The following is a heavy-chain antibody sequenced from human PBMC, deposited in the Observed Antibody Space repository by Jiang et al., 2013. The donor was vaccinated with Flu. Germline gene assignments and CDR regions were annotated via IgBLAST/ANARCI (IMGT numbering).Heavy chain of an antibody. D-gene: IGHD6-13*01. J-gene: IGHJ5*02. CDR1: GYTFTSHW. Sequence: EVKKPGASVKVSCKASGYTFTSHWMHWVRQAPGQGLEWMAIINPSDGRTNYAEKFQGRVTLTRDTSTSTVYMELSSLRSEDTAVYYCARDSSAAETSWWFDPWGQGTLVTVSS. CDR2: INPSDGRT. CDR3: ARDSSAAETSWWFDP. V-gene: IGHV1-46*01.